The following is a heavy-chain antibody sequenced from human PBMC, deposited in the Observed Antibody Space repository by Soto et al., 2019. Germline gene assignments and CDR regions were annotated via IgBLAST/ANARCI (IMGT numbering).Heavy chain of an antibody. CDR1: GFIFSDYG. J-gene: IGHJ4*02. V-gene: IGHV3-30*03. Sequence: QVEVVQSGGGVVQPGKSLRLSCQASGFIFSDYGVDWARQTPGKGLQRLAFISNNSSHEYDADSVRGRFTIPRDNSQNTVYLQLRSLRPEDTAVDYRVPNFDYWGQGTLVNVSP. CDR3: VPNFDY. CDR2: ISNNSSHE.